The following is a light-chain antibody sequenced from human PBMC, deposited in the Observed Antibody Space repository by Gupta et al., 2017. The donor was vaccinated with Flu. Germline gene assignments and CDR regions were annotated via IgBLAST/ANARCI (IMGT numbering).Light chain of an antibody. V-gene: IGLV1-51*02. J-gene: IGLJ3*02. CDR2: ENN. CDR1: TSNIGSNF. Sequence: QSLLPQPPSVSAAPGQKVTISCPGSTSNIGSNFVTWYQHFPGTAPKLLIYENNKRPSGMPDRSSGVKSGTSATLGITGLQTGDEADYYCGTWDTSLSAGVFGAGTKLTVL. CDR3: GTWDTSLSAGV.